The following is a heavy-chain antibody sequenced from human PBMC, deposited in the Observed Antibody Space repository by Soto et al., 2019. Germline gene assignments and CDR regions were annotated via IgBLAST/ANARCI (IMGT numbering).Heavy chain of an antibody. CDR2: ISAYNGNT. CDR1: GYTFTSYG. D-gene: IGHD3-22*01. Sequence: DSVRVSCKASGYTFTSYGISWVRQAPGQGLEWMGWISAYNGNTNYAQKLQGRVTMTTDTSTSTAYMELRSLRSDDTAVYYCARDPQHYYDSPGGYWGQGTLVTVSS. V-gene: IGHV1-18*01. J-gene: IGHJ4*02. CDR3: ARDPQHYYDSPGGY.